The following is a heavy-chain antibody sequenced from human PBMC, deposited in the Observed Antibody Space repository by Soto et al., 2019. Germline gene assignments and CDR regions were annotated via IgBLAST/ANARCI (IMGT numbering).Heavy chain of an antibody. J-gene: IGHJ4*02. CDR3: ARAGVDY. V-gene: IGHV1-8*01. Sequence: NWVRQATGQGLEWMGWMNPNSGNTGYAQKFQGRVTMTRNTSISTAYMKLSSLSSEDTAVYYCARAGVDYRRKRTPVTVTP. CDR2: MNPNSGNT.